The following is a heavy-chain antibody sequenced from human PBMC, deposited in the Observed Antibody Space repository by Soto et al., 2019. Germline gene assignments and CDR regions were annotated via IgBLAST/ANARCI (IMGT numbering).Heavy chain of an antibody. J-gene: IGHJ6*02. V-gene: IGHV3-30-3*01. CDR2: ISYDGSNK. CDR1: GFTFSSYA. CDR3: ARGSGYKYYYYYGMDV. Sequence: TGGSLRLSCAASGFTFSSYAMHWVRQAPGKGLEWVAVISYDGSNKYYADSVKGRFTTSRDNSKNTLDLQMNSLRAEDTAVYYCARGSGYKYYYYYGMDVWGQGTTVTVSS. D-gene: IGHD3-9*01.